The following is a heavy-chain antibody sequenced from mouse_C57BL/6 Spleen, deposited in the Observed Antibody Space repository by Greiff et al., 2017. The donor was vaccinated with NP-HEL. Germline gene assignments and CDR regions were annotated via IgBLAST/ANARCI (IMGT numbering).Heavy chain of an antibody. CDR1: GYAFSSSW. Sequence: QVQLQQSGPELVKPGASVKISCKASGYAFSSSWMNWVKQRPGKGLEWIGRIYPGDGDTNYNGKFKGKATLTADKSSSTAYMQLSSLTSEDSAVYFCARAFITTVDPLMDYWGQGTSVTVSS. J-gene: IGHJ4*01. CDR2: IYPGDGDT. CDR3: ARAFITTVDPLMDY. V-gene: IGHV1-82*01. D-gene: IGHD1-1*01.